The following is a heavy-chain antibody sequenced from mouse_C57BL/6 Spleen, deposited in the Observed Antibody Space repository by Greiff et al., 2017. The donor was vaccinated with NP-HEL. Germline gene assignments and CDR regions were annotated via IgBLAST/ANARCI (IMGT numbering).Heavy chain of an antibody. CDR3: ASYGSSSYYAMDY. CDR2: IDPEDGET. CDR1: GFNIKDYY. V-gene: IGHV14-2*01. J-gene: IGHJ4*01. Sequence: EVQLQQSGAELVKPGASVKLSCTASGFNIKDYYMHWVKQRTEQGLEWIGRIDPEDGETKYAPKFPGKATITADTSSNAAYLQLSSLTSEDTAVYYCASYGSSSYYAMDYWGQGTSVTVSS. D-gene: IGHD1-1*01.